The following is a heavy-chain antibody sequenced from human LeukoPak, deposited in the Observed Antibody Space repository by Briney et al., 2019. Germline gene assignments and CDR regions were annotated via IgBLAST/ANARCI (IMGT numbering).Heavy chain of an antibody. D-gene: IGHD3-16*01. CDR3: ARGGGLDV. J-gene: IGHJ6*02. CDR2: INHNGNVN. V-gene: IGHV3-7*03. Sequence: RTGGSLRLSGAASGFTFSSYWMNWARQAPGKGLEWVASINHNGNVNYYVDSVKGRFTISRDNAKNSLYLQMSNLRAEDTAVYFCARGGGLDVWGQGATVTVSS. CDR1: GFTFSSYW.